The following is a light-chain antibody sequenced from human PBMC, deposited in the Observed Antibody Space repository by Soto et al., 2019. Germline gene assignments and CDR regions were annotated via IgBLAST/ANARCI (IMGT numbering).Light chain of an antibody. CDR3: QQYHRYST. V-gene: IGKV1-5*01. Sequence: DLQMGQYPFTLSASVGASITITYRASQSISSWLAWYQQKPGTAPKPLIYDASTLESGVPSRFSGSGSGTEFTLTISSLQPDDFATYYCQQYHRYSTFGGGTKVDI. CDR2: DAS. CDR1: QSISSW. J-gene: IGKJ4*01.